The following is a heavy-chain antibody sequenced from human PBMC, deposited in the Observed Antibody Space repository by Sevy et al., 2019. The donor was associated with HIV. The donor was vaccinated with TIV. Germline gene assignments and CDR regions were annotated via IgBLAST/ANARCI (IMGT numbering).Heavy chain of an antibody. CDR1: RFTFGSNG. D-gene: IGHD3-22*01. CDR2: INQEGGEK. Sequence: GGSLRLSCPASRFTFGSNGMSWVRQAPGKGLEWVANINQEGGEKNHLDSVKGRFTNSRDNAKNSLYLQMSSLRAEDSAVYFCARVSSIYYDRGYYYAMDVWGQGTTVTVSS. CDR3: ARVSSIYYDRGYYYAMDV. V-gene: IGHV3-7*01. J-gene: IGHJ6*02.